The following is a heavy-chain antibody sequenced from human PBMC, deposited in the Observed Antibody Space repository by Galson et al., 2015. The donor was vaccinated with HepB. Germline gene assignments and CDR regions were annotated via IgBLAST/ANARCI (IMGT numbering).Heavy chain of an antibody. Sequence: SLRLSCAASGFTFSSHWMGWVRQAPGKGLEWVANIKQDGSEKYYVDSVKGRFTISRDNAKNSLYLQMNSLRAEDTAVYYCARATLGAFDIWGQGIMFTVSS. CDR2: IKQDGSEK. CDR1: GFTFSSHW. V-gene: IGHV3-7*01. CDR3: ARATLGAFDI. J-gene: IGHJ3*02.